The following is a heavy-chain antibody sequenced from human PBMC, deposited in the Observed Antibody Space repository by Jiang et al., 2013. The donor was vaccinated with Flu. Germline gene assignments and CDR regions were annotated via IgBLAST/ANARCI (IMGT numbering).Heavy chain of an antibody. CDR1: GGSISSYY. Sequence: KPSETLSLTCTVSGGSISSYYWSWIRQPPGKGLEWIGYIYYSGSTNYNPSLKSRVTISVDTSKNQFSLKLSSVTAADTAVYYCARVLNYYDSSGYWGHDAFDIWGQGTMVTVSS. J-gene: IGHJ3*02. CDR2: IYYSGST. CDR3: ARVLNYYDSSGYWGHDAFDI. D-gene: IGHD3-22*01. V-gene: IGHV4-59*01.